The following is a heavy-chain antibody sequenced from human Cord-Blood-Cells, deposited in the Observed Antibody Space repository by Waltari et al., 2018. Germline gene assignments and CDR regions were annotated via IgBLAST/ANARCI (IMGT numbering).Heavy chain of an antibody. V-gene: IGHV1-8*03. D-gene: IGHD3-3*01. J-gene: IGHJ6*03. CDR2: MNPNSGNT. Sequence: QVQLVQSGAEVKKPGASVKVSCKASGYTFTSYDINWVRQATGQGLEWMGWMNPNSGNTGYAQKFQGRVTITRNTSISTAYMELSSLRSEDTAVYYCARGAPDYDFWSGYYYYYMDVWGKGTTVTVSS. CDR3: ARGAPDYDFWSGYYYYYMDV. CDR1: GYTFTSYD.